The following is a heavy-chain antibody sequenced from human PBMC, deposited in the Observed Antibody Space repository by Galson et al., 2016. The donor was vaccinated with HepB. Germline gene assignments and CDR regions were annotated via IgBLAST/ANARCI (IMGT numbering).Heavy chain of an antibody. CDR2: TYYRSRWYN. V-gene: IGHV6-1*01. D-gene: IGHD6-13*01. J-gene: IGHJ4*02. CDR1: GDSVSSNSAA. CDR3: ARTTAPAGTLDYLDY. Sequence: CAISGDSVSSNSAAWNWIRQSPSRGLEWLGRTYYRSRWYNDYAVSVKGRITFNADTSKSQVSLHLNSVTPEDSAVYYCARTTAPAGTLDYLDYWGQGTLVTGSS.